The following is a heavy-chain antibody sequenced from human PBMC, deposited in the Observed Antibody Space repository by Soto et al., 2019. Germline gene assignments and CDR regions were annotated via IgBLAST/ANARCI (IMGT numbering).Heavy chain of an antibody. J-gene: IGHJ4*02. D-gene: IGHD6-6*01. CDR1: GFTFSSYW. Sequence: GGSLRLSCAASGFTFSSYWMHWVRQAPGKGLEWVSRINSDGSSTSYADSVKGRFTISRDNSKNKLYLQMNSLRAEDTAVYYCAREIAARAVDYWGQGTLVTVSS. CDR3: AREIAARAVDY. V-gene: IGHV3-74*01. CDR2: INSDGSST.